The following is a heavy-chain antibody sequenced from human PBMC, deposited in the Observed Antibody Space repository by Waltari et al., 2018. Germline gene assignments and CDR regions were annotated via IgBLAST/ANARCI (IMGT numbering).Heavy chain of an antibody. V-gene: IGHV3-43*01. CDR2: ISWDGGST. CDR3: AKDSGYSSSWYADY. Sequence: EVQLVESGGVVVQPGGCLRLSCAASGFTFDDYTMHWVRHAPGKGLEWVSLISWDGGSTYYADSVKGRFTISRDNSKNSLYLQMNSLRTEDTALYYCAKDSGYSSSWYADYWGQGTLVTVSS. CDR1: GFTFDDYT. J-gene: IGHJ4*02. D-gene: IGHD6-13*01.